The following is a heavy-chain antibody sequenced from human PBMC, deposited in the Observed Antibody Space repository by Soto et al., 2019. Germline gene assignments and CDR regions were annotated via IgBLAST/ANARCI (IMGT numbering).Heavy chain of an antibody. CDR1: GASIISENW. Sequence: QVQLQESGPGLVKPSGTLSLTCAVSGASIISENWWTWVRQSPGKGLEWIGEIHHTGSTTYNPSLDSRVTMSVDKSKNHFSLILSSVTAADTALYYCAKSWELRRFFASWGQGHLVTVSS. CDR3: AKSWELRRFFAS. V-gene: IGHV4-4*02. CDR2: IHHTGST. D-gene: IGHD1-26*01. J-gene: IGHJ4*02.